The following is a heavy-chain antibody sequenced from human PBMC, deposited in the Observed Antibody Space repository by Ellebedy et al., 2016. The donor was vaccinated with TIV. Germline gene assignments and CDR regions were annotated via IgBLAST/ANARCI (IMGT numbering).Heavy chain of an antibody. Sequence: SETLSLTXTVSGGSISSYYWSWIRQHPGKGLEWIGYIYYSGNTYYSPSLKSRLTISVDTSQNLFSLKLNSVTAADTAVYYCARVASTWTTFDCWGQGSLVTVSS. CDR1: GGSISSYY. V-gene: IGHV4-59*06. CDR2: IYYSGNT. CDR3: ARVASTWTTFDC. D-gene: IGHD2-2*01. J-gene: IGHJ4*02.